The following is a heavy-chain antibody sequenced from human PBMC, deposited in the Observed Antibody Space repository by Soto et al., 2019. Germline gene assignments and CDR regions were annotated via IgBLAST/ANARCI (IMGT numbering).Heavy chain of an antibody. Sequence: QVQLVQSGGEVKKPGASVKVSCKASGYTFTSYGFSWVRQAPGQGLEWMGWISGYNGNTNYAQKFQGRVPMTTDTSTSTSYMERRSLRSDDTAVDYCARAARYCSTTSGFSFFYWFDHWGQGTLFTVSS. CDR3: ARAARYCSTTSGFSFFYWFDH. V-gene: IGHV1-18*04. CDR1: GYTFTSYG. J-gene: IGHJ5*02. CDR2: ISGYNGNT. D-gene: IGHD2-2*01.